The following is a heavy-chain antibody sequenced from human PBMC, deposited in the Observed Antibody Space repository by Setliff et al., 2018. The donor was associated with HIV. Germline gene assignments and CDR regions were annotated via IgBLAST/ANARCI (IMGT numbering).Heavy chain of an antibody. D-gene: IGHD6-25*01. J-gene: IGHJ4*02. CDR1: DASISTSNFL. V-gene: IGHV4-39*02. Sequence: SETLSLTCTVSDASISTSNFLWSWIRQPPGKGLEWIGSIYHSGSTYYNPSLKSRVTMSVDTSKNQFSLKMISVTAADTAVYYCVRDTTSGWMLTNWGQGTLVTVSS. CDR2: IYHSGST. CDR3: VRDTTSGWMLTN.